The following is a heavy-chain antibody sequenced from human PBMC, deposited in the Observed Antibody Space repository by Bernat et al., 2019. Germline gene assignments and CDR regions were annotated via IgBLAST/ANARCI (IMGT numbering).Heavy chain of an antibody. V-gene: IGHV3-11*05. CDR1: GFTFSDYY. D-gene: IGHD3-22*01. Sequence: QVQLVESGGGLVKPGGSLRLSCAASGFTFSDYYMSWIRQAPGKGLDWVSYISSSSSYTNYADSVKGRFTISRDNAKNSLYLQMNSLRAEDTAVYYCARDTGPITMIVSDQYYFDYWGQGTLVTVSS. J-gene: IGHJ4*02. CDR3: ARDTGPITMIVSDQYYFDY. CDR2: ISSSSSYT.